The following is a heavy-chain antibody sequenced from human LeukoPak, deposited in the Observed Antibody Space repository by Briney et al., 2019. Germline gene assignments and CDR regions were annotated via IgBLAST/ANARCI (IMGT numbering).Heavy chain of an antibody. V-gene: IGHV4-39*07. CDR2: VYYDGST. CDR3: ARAPHFSSGWFVH. Sequence: SETLSLTCTVSGYSITSNSYYWGWIRQSPGQGLDWVGSVYYDGSTNYNPSLKSRVTISVDTSKNHFSLKVTSVTAADTAVYYCARAPHFSSGWFVHWGQGTLVTVSS. CDR1: GYSITSNSYY. J-gene: IGHJ5*02. D-gene: IGHD6-19*01.